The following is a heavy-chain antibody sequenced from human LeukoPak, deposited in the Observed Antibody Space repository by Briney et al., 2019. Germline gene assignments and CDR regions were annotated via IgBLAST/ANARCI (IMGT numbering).Heavy chain of an antibody. CDR3: ARGLRYSSSWYIHRTPYYYMDV. J-gene: IGHJ6*03. Sequence: SETLSLTCAVYGGSFSGYYWSWIRQPPGKGLEWIGEINHSGSTNYNPSLKSRVTISVDTSKNQFSLKLSSVTAADTAVYYCARGLRYSSSWYIHRTPYYYMDVWGKGTTVTVSS. D-gene: IGHD6-13*01. V-gene: IGHV4-34*01. CDR1: GGSFSGYY. CDR2: INHSGST.